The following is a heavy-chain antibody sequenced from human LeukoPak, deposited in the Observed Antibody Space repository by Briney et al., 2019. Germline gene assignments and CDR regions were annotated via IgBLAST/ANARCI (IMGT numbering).Heavy chain of an antibody. J-gene: IGHJ4*02. V-gene: IGHV3-74*01. CDR3: ARSNQADDY. CDR2: INPGGSST. CDR1: GFAFSSYR. D-gene: IGHD1-14*01. Sequence: PGGSLRLSCAASGFAFSSYRMHWVRQVRGKGLVWVSRINPGGSSTAYADSVKGRFTISRDNAKNTLHLQMDSLRAEDTAIYYCARSNQADDYWGQGTLVTVSS.